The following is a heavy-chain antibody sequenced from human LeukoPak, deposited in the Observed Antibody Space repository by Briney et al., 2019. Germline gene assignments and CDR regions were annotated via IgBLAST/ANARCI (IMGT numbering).Heavy chain of an antibody. V-gene: IGHV4-59*08. D-gene: IGHD6-6*01. J-gene: IGHJ3*02. CDR3: ARHEKLLDAFDI. CDR1: GDSLSSYY. Sequence: SETLSLTCTLSGDSLSSYYWSCLRHPPGKGLECVGYIYYRGSTNYNPPLKRRVTISVDTSKNPFTLKLSSVTAGETVVYCCARHEKLLDAFDIWGQGTMVTVSS. CDR2: IYYRGST.